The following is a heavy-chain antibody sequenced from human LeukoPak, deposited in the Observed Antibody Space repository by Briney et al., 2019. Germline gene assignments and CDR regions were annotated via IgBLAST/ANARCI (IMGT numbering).Heavy chain of an antibody. CDR2: INAGNGNT. CDR3: ARDPLLEYKMDV. D-gene: IGHD6-6*01. CDR1: GYTFNSYA. Sequence: ASVKVSCKASGYTFNSYAMHWVRQAPGQRLEWMGWINAGNGNTKYSQKFQGRVTITRDTSASTAYMELSSLRSEDTAVYYCARDPLLEYKMDVWGQGTTVTVSS. J-gene: IGHJ6*02. V-gene: IGHV1-3*01.